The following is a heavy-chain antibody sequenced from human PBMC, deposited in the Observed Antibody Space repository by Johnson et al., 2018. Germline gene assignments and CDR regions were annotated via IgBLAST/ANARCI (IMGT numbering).Heavy chain of an antibody. Sequence: QVQLVESGGGVVQPGRSLRLSCAASGFTFSVYVMHWVRQAPGKGLEWVAVISSDGSNKYYADSVKGRFTISRDNSKNTLYLQMNSLRAEDTAVYYRAPQFYQLLWYMDVWGKGTTVTVSS. CDR1: GFTFSVYV. D-gene: IGHD2-2*01. J-gene: IGHJ6*03. CDR2: ISSDGSNK. CDR3: APQFYQLLWYMDV. V-gene: IGHV3-30*03.